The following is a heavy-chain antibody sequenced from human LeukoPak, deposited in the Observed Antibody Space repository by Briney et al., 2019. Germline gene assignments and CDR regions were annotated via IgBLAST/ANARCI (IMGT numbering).Heavy chain of an antibody. CDR2: IYPSGST. CDR3: ARDSTRRGWFDP. J-gene: IGHJ5*02. Sequence: SETLSLTCTVSGGSISSSSYYWSWIRQPAGKGLEWIGRIYPSGSTDYNPSLRSRVTVSVDTSENHFSLKLTSVTAADTAVYYCARDSTRRGWFDPWGQGALVTVSS. D-gene: IGHD3-10*01. V-gene: IGHV4-61*02. CDR1: GGSISSSSYY.